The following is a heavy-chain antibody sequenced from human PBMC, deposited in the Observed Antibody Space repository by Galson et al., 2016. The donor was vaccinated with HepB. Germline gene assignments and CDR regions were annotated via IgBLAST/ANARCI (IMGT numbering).Heavy chain of an antibody. D-gene: IGHD5-18*01. V-gene: IGHV4-31*03. Sequence: TLSLTCTVSGASIHSGGYYWSWIRQHPGKGLEWIGYIFYSGSTYYNPSLRSRVTISGHTSKNQLSLNLTSVTAADTAVYYCASSYGAYAYAMDVWGQGTPVPVSS. CDR3: ASSYGAYAYAMDV. CDR2: IFYSGST. J-gene: IGHJ6*02. CDR1: GASIHSGGYY.